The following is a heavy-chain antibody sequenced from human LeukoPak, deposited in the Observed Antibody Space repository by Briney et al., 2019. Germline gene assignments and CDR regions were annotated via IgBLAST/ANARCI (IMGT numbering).Heavy chain of an antibody. CDR1: GASISDTDYY. V-gene: IGHV4-39*07. D-gene: IGHD2-2*02. CDR2: INHSGST. CDR3: ARLGYCSSTSCYTADY. Sequence: SETLSLTCNVSGASISDTDYYWAWIRQPPGKGLEWIGGINHSGSTNYNPSLKSRVTISVDTSKNQFSLKLSSVTAADTAVYYCARLGYCSSTSCYTADYWGQGTLVTVSS. J-gene: IGHJ4*02.